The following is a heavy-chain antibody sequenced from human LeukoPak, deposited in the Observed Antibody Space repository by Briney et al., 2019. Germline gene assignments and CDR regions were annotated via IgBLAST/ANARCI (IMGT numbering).Heavy chain of an antibody. V-gene: IGHV4-30-4*01. CDR1: GGSISSGDYY. CDR3: ARAPIVVVVAATAAFDI. J-gene: IGHJ3*02. D-gene: IGHD2-15*01. Sequence: PSETLSLTCTVSGGSISSGDYYWSWIRQPPGKGLEWIGYIYYSGSTYYNPSLKSRVIISVDTSKNQFSLKLSSVTAADTAVYYCARAPIVVVVAATAAFDIWGQGTMVTVSS. CDR2: IYYSGST.